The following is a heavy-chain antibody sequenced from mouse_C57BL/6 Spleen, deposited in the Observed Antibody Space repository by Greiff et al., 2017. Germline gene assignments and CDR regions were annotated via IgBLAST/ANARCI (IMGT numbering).Heavy chain of an antibody. V-gene: IGHV1-42*01. CDR1: GYSFTGYY. Sequence: VQLQQSGPELVKPGASVKISCKASGYSFTGYYMNWVKQSPEKSLEWIGEINPSTGGTTYNQKFKAKATLTVDKSSSTAYMQLKSLTSEDSAVYYCARSTGQYAMDYWGQGTSVTVSS. CDR3: ARSTGQYAMDY. D-gene: IGHD2-1*01. J-gene: IGHJ4*01. CDR2: INPSTGGT.